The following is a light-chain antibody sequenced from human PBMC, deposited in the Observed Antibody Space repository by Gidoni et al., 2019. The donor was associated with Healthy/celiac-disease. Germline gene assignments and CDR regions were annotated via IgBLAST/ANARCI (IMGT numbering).Light chain of an antibody. J-gene: IGKJ1*01. CDR3: QQYNSYST. CDR2: KAS. CDR1: QSISSW. V-gene: IGKV1-5*03. Sequence: IQIPQSPSTLSASVGDRVTITCRASQSISSWSAWYQQKPGKAPKLLIYKASSLESGVPSRFSGSGSGTEFTLTISSLQPDDFATYYCQQYNSYSTFXQXTKVEIK.